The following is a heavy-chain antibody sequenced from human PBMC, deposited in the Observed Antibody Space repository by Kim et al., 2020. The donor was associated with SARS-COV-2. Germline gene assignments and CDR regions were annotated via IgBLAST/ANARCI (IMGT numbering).Heavy chain of an antibody. V-gene: IGHV3-11*01. CDR2: ISPSGSTI. CDR3: ARDPGGGDSGYD. Sequence: GGSLRLSCAASGFTFSDYYMTWIRQAPGKGLEWLSYISPSGSTIYYADSVKGRFTISRDNAKNSLYLQMNSLRAEDAAVYYCARDPGGGDSGYDWGHGTLVTVSS. D-gene: IGHD5-12*01. CDR1: GFTFSDYY. J-gene: IGHJ4*01.